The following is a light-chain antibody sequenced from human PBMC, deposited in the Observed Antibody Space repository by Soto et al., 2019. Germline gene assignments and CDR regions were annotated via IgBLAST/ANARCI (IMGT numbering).Light chain of an antibody. CDR2: GAS. CDR3: QHYGSSPPWT. Sequence: EIVLTQSPGTLSLSPGERATLSCRASQSVSSSFLAWYQQKPGQAPRLLIYGASIRATGIPDRFSGSGSGTDFTLTISRLEPEDFAGYYCQHYGSSPPWTFGQGTKVEIK. J-gene: IGKJ1*01. V-gene: IGKV3-20*01. CDR1: QSVSSSF.